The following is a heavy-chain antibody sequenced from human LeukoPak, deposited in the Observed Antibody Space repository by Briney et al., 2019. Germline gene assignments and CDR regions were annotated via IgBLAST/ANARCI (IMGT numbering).Heavy chain of an antibody. CDR2: VKQDGSEK. J-gene: IGHJ4*02. Sequence: GGSLRLSCAASGFTLSSYWMSWVRQAPGKGLEWVANVKQDGSEKKYMDSVEGRFTISRDNAKNSLYLQMNSLRAEDRAVYYCARDLSIAVAAPESYWGQGTLVTVSS. V-gene: IGHV3-7*01. CDR3: ARDLSIAVAAPESY. D-gene: IGHD6-19*01. CDR1: GFTLSSYW.